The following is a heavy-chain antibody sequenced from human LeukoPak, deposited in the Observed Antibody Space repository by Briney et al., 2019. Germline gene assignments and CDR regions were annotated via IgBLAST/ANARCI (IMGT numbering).Heavy chain of an antibody. CDR2: ISAYNGNT. V-gene: IGHV1-18*01. CDR3: ARVLRFLEWFPPSNWFDP. J-gene: IGHJ5*02. CDR1: GYTFTSYG. Sequence: ASVKVSCKASGYTFTSYGISWVRQAPGQGLKWMGWISAYNGNTNYAQKLQGRVTMTTDTSTSTAYMELRSLRSDDTAVYYCARVLRFLEWFPPSNWFDPWGQGTLVTVSS. D-gene: IGHD3-3*01.